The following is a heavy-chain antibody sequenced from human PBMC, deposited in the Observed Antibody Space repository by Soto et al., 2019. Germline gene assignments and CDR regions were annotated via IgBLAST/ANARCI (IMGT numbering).Heavy chain of an antibody. D-gene: IGHD1-1*01. Sequence: XETLSLTCGVYGWSFSAYQWNWIRQSPGQGLEWIGEINHSGTTKYNPSLESRINLSVDTSKKQFSLKMFSVTAADTAIYYCARGWRFDHWGQGTQVTVSS. CDR3: ARGWRFDH. CDR1: GWSFSAYQ. J-gene: IGHJ5*02. CDR2: INHSGTT. V-gene: IGHV4-34*01.